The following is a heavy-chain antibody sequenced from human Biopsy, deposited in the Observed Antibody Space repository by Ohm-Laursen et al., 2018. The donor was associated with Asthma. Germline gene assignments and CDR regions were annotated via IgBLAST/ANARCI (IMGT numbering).Heavy chain of an antibody. Sequence: SLRLSCSASGFTFSNAWMSWVRQAPGKGLEWVAVMSFDGRQTYYADSVKGRFTISRDNSKNTLYLQMNSLRAEDTAVYYCAKERYYDFWSGYPIWGQGTMVTVSS. D-gene: IGHD3-3*01. CDR2: MSFDGRQT. CDR3: AKERYYDFWSGYPI. J-gene: IGHJ3*02. CDR1: GFTFSNAW. V-gene: IGHV3-30*18.